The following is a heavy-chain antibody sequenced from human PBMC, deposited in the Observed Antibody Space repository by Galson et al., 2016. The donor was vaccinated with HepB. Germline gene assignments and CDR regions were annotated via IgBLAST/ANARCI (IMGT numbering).Heavy chain of an antibody. D-gene: IGHD3-10*01. CDR2: TYYRSKWYN. CDR3: ARAGLLWFGEFRYYYGMDV. J-gene: IGHJ6*02. Sequence: CAISGDSVSSNSAAWNWIRQSPSRGLEWLGRTYYRSKWYNDYALSVKSRITINPDTSKNQFSLQLNSVIPEDTAVYYCARAGLLWFGEFRYYYGMDVWGQGTTVTVSS. V-gene: IGHV6-1*01. CDR1: GDSVSSNSAA.